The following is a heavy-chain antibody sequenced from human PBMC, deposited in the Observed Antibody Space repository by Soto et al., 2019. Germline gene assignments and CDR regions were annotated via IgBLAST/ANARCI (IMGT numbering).Heavy chain of an antibody. CDR3: ASYNLPVRGVIALKRTKNYFDY. V-gene: IGHV4-34*01. D-gene: IGHD3-10*01. J-gene: IGHJ4*02. Sequence: SETLSLTCAVYGGSFSGYYWSWIRQPPGKGLEWIGEINHSGSTNYNPSLKSRVTISVDTSKNQFSLKLSSVTAADTAVYYCASYNLPVRGVIALKRTKNYFDYWGQGTLVTVSS. CDR1: GGSFSGYY. CDR2: INHSGST.